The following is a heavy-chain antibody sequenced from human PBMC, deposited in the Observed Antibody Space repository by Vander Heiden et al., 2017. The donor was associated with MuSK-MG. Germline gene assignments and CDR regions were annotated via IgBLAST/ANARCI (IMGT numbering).Heavy chain of an antibody. J-gene: IGHJ6*04. CDR1: GFTFSSYS. CDR2: SSSSSSYI. D-gene: IGHD6-13*01. V-gene: IGHV3-21*01. Sequence: EVQLVESGGGLVKPGGSLRLSCAASGFTFSSYSMNWVRQAPGKGLEWVSSSSSSSSYIYYADSVKGRFTISRDNAKNSLSLQMNSLRVEDTAVYYCARESWQQLAMDVWGKGTTVTVSS. CDR3: ARESWQQLAMDV.